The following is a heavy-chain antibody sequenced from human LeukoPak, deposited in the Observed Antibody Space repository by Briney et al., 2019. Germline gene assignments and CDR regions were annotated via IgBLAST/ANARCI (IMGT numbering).Heavy chain of an antibody. Sequence: GGSLRLSCTASGFTFRNFGVHWVRQTPDKGLEWVAHISYDGGTISYADSVKGRFTVSRANAKNTLNLQMNSLRPEDTAVYYCARDFGLLVTLYYFDFWGQGTLVTVSS. J-gene: IGHJ4*02. D-gene: IGHD2-8*02. CDR3: ARDFGLLVTLYYFDF. V-gene: IGHV3-30*04. CDR2: ISYDGGTI. CDR1: GFTFRNFG.